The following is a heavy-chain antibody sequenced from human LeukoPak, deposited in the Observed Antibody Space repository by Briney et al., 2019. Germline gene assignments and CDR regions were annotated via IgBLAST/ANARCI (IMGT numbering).Heavy chain of an antibody. D-gene: IGHD1-26*01. CDR1: GGSISNYY. V-gene: IGHV4-4*07. Sequence: SETLSLTCTVSGGSISNYYWSWMPQPAGKGLEWIGRINTSGSTNYNPFLKSRVTMSVDTSKNQFSLKLSYVTAADTAVYYCAREVSVGATRTLDPWGQGTLVTVSS. CDR3: AREVSVGATRTLDP. J-gene: IGHJ5*02. CDR2: INTSGST.